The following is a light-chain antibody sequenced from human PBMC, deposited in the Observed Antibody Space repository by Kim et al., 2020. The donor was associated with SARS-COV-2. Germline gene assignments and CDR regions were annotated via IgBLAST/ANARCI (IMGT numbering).Light chain of an antibody. Sequence: ASVGDRVTITCRASQSISTWLAWYQQTPRKGPKLLIYKASSLERGVPSRFSGSGSGTEFTLTINSLQPEDFATYFCLQHRTYPITFGQGTRLEIK. CDR1: QSISTW. V-gene: IGKV1-5*03. CDR2: KAS. J-gene: IGKJ5*01. CDR3: LQHRTYPIT.